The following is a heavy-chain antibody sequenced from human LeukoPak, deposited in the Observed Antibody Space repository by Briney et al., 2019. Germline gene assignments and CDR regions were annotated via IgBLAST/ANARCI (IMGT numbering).Heavy chain of an antibody. CDR2: IGTAGDT. V-gene: IGHV3-13*01. Sequence: GGSLRLSCAASGFTFSSYDMHWVRQATGKGLEWVSAIGTAGDTYYPGSVKGRFTISRENAKNSLYLQMNSLRAGDTAVYYCARGHYYDSCCSPKDAFDIWGQGTMVTVSS. D-gene: IGHD3-22*01. CDR3: ARGHYYDSCCSPKDAFDI. J-gene: IGHJ3*02. CDR1: GFTFSSYD.